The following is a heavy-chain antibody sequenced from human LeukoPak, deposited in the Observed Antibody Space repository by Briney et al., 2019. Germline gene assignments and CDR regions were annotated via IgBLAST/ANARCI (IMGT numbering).Heavy chain of an antibody. V-gene: IGHV3-9*01. CDR2: ISWNSGSI. CDR1: GFTFSSYG. J-gene: IGHJ4*02. CDR3: AKDSDYDILTGYDFDY. Sequence: TGGSLRLSCAASGFTFSSYGMHWVRQAPGKGLEWVSGISWNSGSIGYADSVKGRFTISRDNAKNSLYLQMNSLRAEDTALYYCAKDSDYDILTGYDFDYWGQGTLVTVSS. D-gene: IGHD3-9*01.